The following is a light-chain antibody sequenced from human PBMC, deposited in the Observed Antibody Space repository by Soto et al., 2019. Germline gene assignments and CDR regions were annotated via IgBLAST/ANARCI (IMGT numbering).Light chain of an antibody. J-gene: IGKJ1*01. CDR3: QQYSSSSEWT. CDR2: DTS. CDR1: QSVSSSY. V-gene: IGKV3-20*01. Sequence: EIVMTQSPSTLSVSTGERATLSCSASQSVSSSYLVWYQQKPGRAPRLLIYDTSSRATGVADRFSGSGCGTDFSLTISSLQPDDFATYYCQQYSSSSEWTFGQGTKVDI.